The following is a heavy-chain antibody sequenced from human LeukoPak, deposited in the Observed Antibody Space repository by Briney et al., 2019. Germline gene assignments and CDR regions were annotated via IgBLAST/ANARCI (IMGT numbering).Heavy chain of an antibody. J-gene: IGHJ3*02. CDR3: ARGEYCSSASCSSSRGDALDI. D-gene: IGHD2-2*01. CDR2: INHSGSTT. CDR1: GYSVTSGYW. Sequence: SETLSLTCAVSGYSVTSGYWWSWVRQSPGKGLEWIGEINHSGSTTNYNPSLKSRVAISLDKPNNQFSLEVTSVTAADTAVYYCARGEYCSSASCSSSRGDALDIWGQGTMVTVSS. V-gene: IGHV4-4*02.